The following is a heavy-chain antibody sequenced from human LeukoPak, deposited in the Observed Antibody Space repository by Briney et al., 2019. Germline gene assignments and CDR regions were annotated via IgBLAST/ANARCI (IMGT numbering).Heavy chain of an antibody. CDR1: RYSFNNYW. V-gene: IGHV5-51*01. CDR3: ARRFCSGGTCYYFDS. D-gene: IGHD2-15*01. J-gene: IGHJ4*02. Sequence: GESLKISCKGSRYSFNNYWIGWVRQMPGKGLEWMAIISPGDSDTRYSPSFQGQVTVSADKSISTAYLQWSSLKASDTAMYYCARRFCSGGTCYYFDSWGQGTLVTVSS. CDR2: ISPGDSDT.